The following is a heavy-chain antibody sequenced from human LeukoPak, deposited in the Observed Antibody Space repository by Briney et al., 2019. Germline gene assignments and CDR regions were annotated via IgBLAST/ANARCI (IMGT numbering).Heavy chain of an antibody. CDR3: ARDIVLITFGGVGMDV. CDR2: ISAYNGNT. D-gene: IGHD3-16*01. Sequence: ASVKVSCKASGYTFTSYGISWVRQAPGQGLEWMGWISAYNGNTNYAQKLQGRVTMTTDTSTSTAYMELRSLSSDDTAVYYCARDIVLITFGGVGMDVWGQGTTVTVPS. V-gene: IGHV1-18*01. CDR1: GYTFTSYG. J-gene: IGHJ6*02.